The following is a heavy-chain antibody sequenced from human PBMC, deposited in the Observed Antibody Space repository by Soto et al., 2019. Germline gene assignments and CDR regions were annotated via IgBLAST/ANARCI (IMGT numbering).Heavy chain of an antibody. CDR1: GGSFSGYY. CDR3: ARTGGLYSGYGVY. CDR2: INHSGST. D-gene: IGHD5-12*01. V-gene: IGHV4-34*01. J-gene: IGHJ4*02. Sequence: QVQLQQWGAGLLKPSETLSLTCAVYGGSFSGYYWSWIRQPPGKGLEWIGEINHSGSTNYNPSLKSRVTISVDTSENQFSLKLSSVTAADTAVYYCARTGGLYSGYGVYWGQGTLVTVSS.